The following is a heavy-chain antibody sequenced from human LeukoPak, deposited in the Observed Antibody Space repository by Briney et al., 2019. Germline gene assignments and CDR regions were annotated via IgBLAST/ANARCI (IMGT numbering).Heavy chain of an antibody. V-gene: IGHV4-4*07. CDR1: GGSISSYY. CDR3: ARSGYSYGRYYFDS. J-gene: IGHJ4*02. D-gene: IGHD5-18*01. CDR2: IYTSGST. Sequence: PSETLSLTCTVSGGSISSYYWSWIRQPAGKGLEWIGRIYTSGSTNYNPSLKSRVTISVDPSKNQFSLNLISVTVADTAVYYCARSGYSYGRYYFDSWGQGTLVTVSS.